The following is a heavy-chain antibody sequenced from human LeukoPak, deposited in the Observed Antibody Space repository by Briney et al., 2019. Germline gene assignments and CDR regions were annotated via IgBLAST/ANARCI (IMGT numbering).Heavy chain of an antibody. V-gene: IGHV4-59*01. Sequence: PSETLSLTCAVSGASISSSYWSWIRQPPGRGLEWIGYINYSGNTKYNPSLESRVTISVDASNNQFSLRLSSVTAADTAFYYCARGYYDSRGYSNTFDIWGQGTLVTVSS. J-gene: IGHJ3*02. D-gene: IGHD3-22*01. CDR2: INYSGNT. CDR3: ARGYYDSRGYSNTFDI. CDR1: GASISSSY.